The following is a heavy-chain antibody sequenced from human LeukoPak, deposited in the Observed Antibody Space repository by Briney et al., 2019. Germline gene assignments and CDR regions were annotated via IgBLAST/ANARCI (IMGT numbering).Heavy chain of an antibody. V-gene: IGHV3-23*01. D-gene: IGHD3-22*01. CDR3: ATDVHSSGPKVYFQH. CDR1: GFTFSSYA. Sequence: GGSLRLSCAASGFTFSSYAMSWVRQAPGKGLEWVSAVSGSGGDTYYADSVKGRFTISRDTSKNTLYLQMNSLRAEDTAVYYCATDVHSSGPKVYFQHWGQGTLVTVSS. J-gene: IGHJ1*01. CDR2: VSGSGGDT.